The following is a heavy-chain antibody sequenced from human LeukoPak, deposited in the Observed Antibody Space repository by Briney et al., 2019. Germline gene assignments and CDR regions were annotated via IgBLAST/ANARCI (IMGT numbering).Heavy chain of an antibody. Sequence: SETLSLTCAVYGGSFSGYYWSWIRQPPGKGLEWIGEINHSGSTNYNPSLKSRVTISVDTSKIQFSLKLSSVTAADTAVYYCARSLVAWLDYWGQGTLVTVSS. CDR1: GGSFSGYY. J-gene: IGHJ4*02. D-gene: IGHD3-16*02. CDR3: ARSLVAWLDY. V-gene: IGHV4-34*01. CDR2: INHSGST.